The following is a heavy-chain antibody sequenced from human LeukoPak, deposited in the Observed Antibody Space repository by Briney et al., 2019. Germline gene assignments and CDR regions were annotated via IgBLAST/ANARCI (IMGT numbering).Heavy chain of an antibody. CDR3: ARVGWVRLGELSPADY. V-gene: IGHV3-23*01. J-gene: IGHJ4*02. CDR1: GFTFSSYA. D-gene: IGHD3-16*02. CDR2: ISGSGGST. Sequence: GGSLRLSCAASGFTFSSYAMSWVRQAPGKGLEWVSAISGSGGSTYYADSVKGRFTISRDNAKNSLYLQMNSLRAEDTAVYYCARVGWVRLGELSPADYWGQGTLVTVSS.